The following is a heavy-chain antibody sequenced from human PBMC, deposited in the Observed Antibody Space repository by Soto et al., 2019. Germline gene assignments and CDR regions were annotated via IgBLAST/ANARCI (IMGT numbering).Heavy chain of an antibody. V-gene: IGHV4-31*03. Sequence: QVQLQESGPGLGKPSQTLSLTCRVSGDSIRGGGHYWNWIRQFPGKGLEWIGYVYHSGSTHYNPSLRGRLTISIDTSKNQFSLRLISVTAADTALYYCARDTGLAPTVWGYWGHGTQVTVSS. CDR3: ARDTGLAPTVWGY. CDR1: GDSIRGGGHY. CDR2: VYHSGST. J-gene: IGHJ4*03. D-gene: IGHD7-27*01.